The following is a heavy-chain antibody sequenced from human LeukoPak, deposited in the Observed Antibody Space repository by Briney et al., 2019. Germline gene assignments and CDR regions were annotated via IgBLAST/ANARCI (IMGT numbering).Heavy chain of an antibody. Sequence: GGSLRLSCAASGFTFSNYAMPWVRQAPGKGLEWVSTISGSGDSTYYSDSVKGRFTISRDNSENTLYLQLSSLRAEDTAVYYCAKGGWGTVLDYWGQGTLVTVSP. CDR2: ISGSGDST. V-gene: IGHV3-23*01. CDR1: GFTFSNYA. D-gene: IGHD3-16*01. CDR3: AKGGWGTVLDY. J-gene: IGHJ4*02.